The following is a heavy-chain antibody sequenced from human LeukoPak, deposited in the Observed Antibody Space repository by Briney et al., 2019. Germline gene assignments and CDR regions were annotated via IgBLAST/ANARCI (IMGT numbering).Heavy chain of an antibody. Sequence: GRSLRLSCAASGFTFSSYAIHWVRQAPGKGLEWVAVISYDGPNKYYADSVKGRFTISRDNSKNTQYLQMNSLRAEDTAVYYCAKGLARFGYGALLDFWGQGTLVTVSS. CDR3: AKGLARFGYGALLDF. D-gene: IGHD4/OR15-4a*01. V-gene: IGHV3-30*18. CDR2: ISYDGPNK. CDR1: GFTFSSYA. J-gene: IGHJ4*02.